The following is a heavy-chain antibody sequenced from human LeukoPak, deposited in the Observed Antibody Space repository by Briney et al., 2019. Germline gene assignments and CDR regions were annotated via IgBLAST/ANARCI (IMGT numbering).Heavy chain of an antibody. CDR2: ISYDGSNK. J-gene: IGHJ4*02. V-gene: IGHV3-30*03. CDR3: ARGGYYDFWSGYFDY. D-gene: IGHD3-3*01. CDR1: GFTFSSYG. Sequence: GRSLRLSCAASGFTFSSYGMHWVRQAPGKGLEWVAVISYDGSNKYYADSVKGRFTISRDNSKNTLYLQMNSLRAEDTAVYYCARGGYYDFWSGYFDYWGQGTLVTVSS.